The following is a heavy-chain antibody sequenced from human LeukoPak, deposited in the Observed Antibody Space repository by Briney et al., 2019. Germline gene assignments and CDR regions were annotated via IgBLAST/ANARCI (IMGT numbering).Heavy chain of an antibody. J-gene: IGHJ4*02. CDR2: IYYSGTT. Sequence: SETLSLTCTVSGGSISNYYWGWIRQPPGKGLEWIGYIYYSGTTKYNPSLKSRVTTSVDMSMNQFSLKLRSVTAADTAVYYCARERDSGSTFDYWGQGTLVTVSS. CDR1: GGSISNYY. V-gene: IGHV4-59*01. CDR3: ARERDSGSTFDY. D-gene: IGHD1-26*01.